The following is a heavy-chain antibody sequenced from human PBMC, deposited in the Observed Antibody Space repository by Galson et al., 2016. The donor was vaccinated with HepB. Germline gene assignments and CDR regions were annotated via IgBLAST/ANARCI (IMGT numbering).Heavy chain of an antibody. CDR2: IYPDYSDT. Sequence: QSGAEVKKSGESLKISCKASGYTFAAHWIGWVRQMPGKGLEWVGIIYPDYSDTRYSPSFQGQVTISADMSINTAYLQWSSLKASDTAMYYCATDLSLVGTHPGVFDYWGQGTLVTVSS. CDR1: GYTFAAHW. J-gene: IGHJ4*02. D-gene: IGHD4-23*01. CDR3: ATDLSLVGTHPGVFDY. V-gene: IGHV5-51*01.